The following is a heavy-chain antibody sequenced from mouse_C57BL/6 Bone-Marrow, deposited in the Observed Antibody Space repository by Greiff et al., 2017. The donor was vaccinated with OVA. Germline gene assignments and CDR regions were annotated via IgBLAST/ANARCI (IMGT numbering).Heavy chain of an antibody. J-gene: IGHJ4*01. D-gene: IGHD1-1*01. Sequence: DVKLQESGPGLVKPSQSLSLTCSVTGYSITSGYYWNWIRQFPGNKLEWMGYISYDGSNNYNPSLKNRISITRDTSKNQFFLKLNSVTTEDTATYYCARDTLYYGSSPFYAMDYWGQGTSVTVSS. CDR1: GYSITSGYY. CDR3: ARDTLYYGSSPFYAMDY. V-gene: IGHV3-6*01. CDR2: ISYDGSN.